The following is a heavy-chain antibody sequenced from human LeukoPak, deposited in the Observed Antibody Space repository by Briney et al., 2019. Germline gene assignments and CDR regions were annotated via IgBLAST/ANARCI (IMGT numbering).Heavy chain of an antibody. CDR3: ARDRGTVFLNYFDP. J-gene: IGHJ5*02. Sequence: GGSLRLSCAASGFTFSDYYMTWIRQAPGKGLEGVSYISSSGSTIYYADSVKGRFTISRDNSKNTLYLEMNSLRAEDTAVYYCARDRGTVFLNYFDPWGQGTPVTVSS. CDR2: ISSSGSTI. D-gene: IGHD1-7*01. V-gene: IGHV3-11*01. CDR1: GFTFSDYY.